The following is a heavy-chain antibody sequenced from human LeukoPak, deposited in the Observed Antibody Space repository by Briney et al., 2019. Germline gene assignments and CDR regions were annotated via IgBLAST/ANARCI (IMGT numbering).Heavy chain of an antibody. D-gene: IGHD4-23*01. V-gene: IGHV3-21*01. J-gene: IGHJ4*02. Sequence: GGSLRLSCAASGFTVGDNYMTWVRQAPGKGLEWVSSISSSSSYIYYADSVKGRFTISRDNAKNSLYLQMNSLRAEDTAVYYCARGATVVTPSDYWGQGTLVTVSS. CDR3: ARGATVVTPSDY. CDR2: ISSSSSYI. CDR1: GFTVGDNY.